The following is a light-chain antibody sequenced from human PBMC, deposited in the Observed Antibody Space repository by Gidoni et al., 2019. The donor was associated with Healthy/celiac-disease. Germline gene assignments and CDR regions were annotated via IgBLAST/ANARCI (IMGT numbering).Light chain of an antibody. CDR1: SGINVGTYR. CDR3: AIWYSSSYVV. Sequence: PVLTQPTSLSASPGASSRFPCTFRSGINVGTYRIYWYQQKPGRLPRDLLTYKSDSDKQQRSGVPSRFSGSKDASTNAGLLLISGLQSEEEADYYCAIWYSSSYVVFGGGTKLTVL. V-gene: IGLV5-39*01. CDR2: YKSDSDK. J-gene: IGLJ2*01.